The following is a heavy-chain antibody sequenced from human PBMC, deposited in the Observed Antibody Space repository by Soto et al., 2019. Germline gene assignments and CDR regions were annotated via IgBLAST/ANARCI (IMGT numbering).Heavy chain of an antibody. CDR3: ARVRGYSYGYRWFDP. CDR1: GYSISSGYY. J-gene: IGHJ5*02. CDR2: IYHSGST. Sequence: SETLSLTCAVSGYSISSGYYWGWIRQPPGKGLEWIGSIYHSGSTYYNPSLKSRVTISVDTSKNQFSLKLSSGTAADTAVYYCARVRGYSYGYRWFDPWGQGTLVTVSS. V-gene: IGHV4-38-2*01. D-gene: IGHD5-18*01.